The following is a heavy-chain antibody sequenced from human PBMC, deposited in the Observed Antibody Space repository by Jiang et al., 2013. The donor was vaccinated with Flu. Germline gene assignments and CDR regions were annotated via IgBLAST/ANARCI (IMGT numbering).Heavy chain of an antibody. CDR1: GGTFSSYA. Sequence: CKASGGTFSSYAISWVRQAPGQGLEWMGRIIPIPGIANYAQKFQGRVTITADKSTSTAYMELSSLRSEDTAVYYCARGAPYRHPYFDYWGQGTLVTVSS. D-gene: IGHD1-14*01. V-gene: IGHV1-69*04. J-gene: IGHJ4*02. CDR3: ARGAPYRHPYFDY. CDR2: IIPIPGIA.